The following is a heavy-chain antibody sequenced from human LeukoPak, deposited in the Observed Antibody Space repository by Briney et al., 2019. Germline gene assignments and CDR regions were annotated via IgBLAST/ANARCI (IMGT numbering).Heavy chain of an antibody. V-gene: IGHV5-51*04. CDR2: IYPGDSDT. Sequence: GEFLKISCKGSGYSFTSYWIGWVRQMPGKGLEWMGIIYPGDSDTRYSPSFQGQVTISADKPISTAYLQWSSLKASDTAMYYCARAASRPPRWFDPWGQGTLVTVSS. CDR3: ARAASRPPRWFDP. J-gene: IGHJ5*02. D-gene: IGHD6-6*01. CDR1: GYSFTSYW.